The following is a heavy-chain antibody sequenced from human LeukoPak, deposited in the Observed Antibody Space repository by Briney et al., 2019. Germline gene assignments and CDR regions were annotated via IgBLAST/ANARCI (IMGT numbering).Heavy chain of an antibody. J-gene: IGHJ5*02. V-gene: IGHV1-2*06. CDR2: INPNSGGT. CDR3: ARDKAVVAATFWFDP. D-gene: IGHD2-15*01. CDR1: GYTFTGYY. Sequence: ASVKVXCKASGYTFTGYYMHWVRQAPGQGLEWMGRINPNSGGTNYAQKFQGRVTITRDTSISTAYMELSRLRSDDTAVYYCARDKAVVAATFWFDPWGQGTLVTVSS.